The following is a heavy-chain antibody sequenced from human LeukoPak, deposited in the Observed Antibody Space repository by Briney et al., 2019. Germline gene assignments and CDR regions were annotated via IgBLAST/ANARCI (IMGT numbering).Heavy chain of an antibody. J-gene: IGHJ4*02. V-gene: IGHV3-64D*09. Sequence: QPGGSLRLSCSASGFAFSSYAMHWVRQAPGRGLEHVSAISSNGDRVYYADSLKGSFTVSRDNSKNTLYLQMTSLRVEDTAVYFCVKDHSWGFGYFDYWGQGTLVTVSS. D-gene: IGHD6-13*01. CDR2: ISSNGDRV. CDR3: VKDHSWGFGYFDY. CDR1: GFAFSSYA.